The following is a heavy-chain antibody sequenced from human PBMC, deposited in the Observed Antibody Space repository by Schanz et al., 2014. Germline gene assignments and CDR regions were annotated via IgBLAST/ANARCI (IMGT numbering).Heavy chain of an antibody. CDR3: ARDMHKDYGGKPQAFDI. Sequence: QVQLVESGGGVVQPGGSLRLSCAASGFSFSGYGMHWVRQAPGKGLEWVAYIRFDASHKYYADSVKGRFTISRDNSKNTLYLQMDTLRVEDTAMFYCARDMHKDYGGKPQAFDIWGQGTMVTVSS. CDR2: IRFDASHK. J-gene: IGHJ3*02. D-gene: IGHD4-17*01. CDR1: GFSFSGYG. V-gene: IGHV3-30*02.